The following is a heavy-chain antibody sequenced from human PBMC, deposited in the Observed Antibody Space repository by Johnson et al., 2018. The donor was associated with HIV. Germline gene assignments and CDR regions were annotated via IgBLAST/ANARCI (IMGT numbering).Heavy chain of an antibody. V-gene: IGHV3-7*01. Sequence: MQLVESGGGLVQPGGSLRLSCAASGFTFSSYWMSWVRQAPGKGLEWVANIKQDGSEKSYVASVKGRFTISRDNAKNSLYLQMNSLRAEDTAVYYCATRDPTYRPGVFDIWGQGTMVTVSS. D-gene: IGHD2-8*01. J-gene: IGHJ3*02. CDR2: IKQDGSEK. CDR3: ATRDPTYRPGVFDI. CDR1: GFTFSSYW.